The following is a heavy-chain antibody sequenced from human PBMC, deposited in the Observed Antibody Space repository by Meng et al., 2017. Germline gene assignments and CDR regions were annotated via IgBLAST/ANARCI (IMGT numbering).Heavy chain of an antibody. CDR2: NYYSGST. J-gene: IGHJ4*02. Sequence: LQRPGQGLVTPSETLLSTSPSSVGSISSYYRSLIRQPPGKGVEWSGYNYYSGSTNYNPSLKSRVTISVDTSKNQFSLKLSSVTAADTAVYYCARGYDFWSGQYYFDYWGQGTLVTVSS. V-gene: IGHV4-59*01. CDR3: ARGYDFWSGQYYFDY. CDR1: VGSISSYY. D-gene: IGHD3-3*01.